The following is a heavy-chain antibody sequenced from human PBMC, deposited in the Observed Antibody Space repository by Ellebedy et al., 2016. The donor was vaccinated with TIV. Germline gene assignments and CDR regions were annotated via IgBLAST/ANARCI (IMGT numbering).Heavy chain of an antibody. Sequence: GESLKISCAASGFIFSTSSMNRVRQAPGKGLEWVSYIGQTNETIMYADSVKGRFTITIENAKNSIYLQMNSLRDEDTAVYYCARDRKWASDYWGQGTLVTVSS. CDR2: IGQTNETI. CDR1: GFIFSTSS. D-gene: IGHD2-8*01. V-gene: IGHV3-48*02. J-gene: IGHJ4*02. CDR3: ARDRKWASDY.